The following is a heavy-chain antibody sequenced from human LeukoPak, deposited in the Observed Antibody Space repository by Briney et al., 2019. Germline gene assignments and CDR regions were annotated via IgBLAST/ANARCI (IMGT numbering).Heavy chain of an antibody. D-gene: IGHD3-10*01. CDR2: IYNGDMT. J-gene: IGHJ6*02. Sequence: GGSLRLSCAASGLTVSSNYMSWVRQAPGRGLEWLSVIYNGDMTYYADSVKGRFTISRDNSKNTLYLQMNNLRAEDTAVYYCARDKSFRDYYGSGSYYNAPYYYGMDVWGQGTTVTVSS. V-gene: IGHV3-66*01. CDR1: GLTVSSNY. CDR3: ARDKSFRDYYGSGSYYNAPYYYGMDV.